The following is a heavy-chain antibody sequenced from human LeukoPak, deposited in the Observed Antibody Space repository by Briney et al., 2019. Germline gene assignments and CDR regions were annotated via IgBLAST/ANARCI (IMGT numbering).Heavy chain of an antibody. Sequence: SQTLSLTCTVSGGSISSGGYYWSWIRQPPGKGLECIGYIYHSGSTYYNPSLKSRVTISVDRSKNQFSLKLSSVTAADTAVYYCATARTYCGGDCYPSEFDPWGQGTLVTVSS. D-gene: IGHD2-21*01. CDR2: IYHSGST. CDR1: GGSISSGGYY. J-gene: IGHJ5*02. V-gene: IGHV4-30-2*01. CDR3: ATARTYCGGDCYPSEFDP.